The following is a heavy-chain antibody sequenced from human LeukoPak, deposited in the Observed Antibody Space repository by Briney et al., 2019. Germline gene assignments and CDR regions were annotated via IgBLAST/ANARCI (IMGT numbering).Heavy chain of an antibody. CDR1: GDRVSSNNGA. CDR2: TYYRSKWYN. J-gene: IGHJ4*02. V-gene: IGHV6-1*01. CDR3: ARDVGTTGWHTFDY. D-gene: IGHD3-9*01. Sequence: SQTLSLTCAISGDRVSSNNGAWNWIRPSPSRGLEWLGRTYYRSKWYNDYAGSLISRITISPDTSKNQFSLQLYSVTPEDTAVYYCARDVGTTGWHTFDYWGQGTLVTVSS.